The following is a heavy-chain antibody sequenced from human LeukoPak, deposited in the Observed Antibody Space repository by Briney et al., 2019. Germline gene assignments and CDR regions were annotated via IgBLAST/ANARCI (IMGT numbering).Heavy chain of an antibody. V-gene: IGHV1-2*06. J-gene: IGHJ6*02. CDR3: ARDGANIVVVPAAIRNYYYGMDV. CDR2: INPNSGGT. Sequence: GASVKVSCKASGYTFTGYYMHWVRQAPGQGLEWMGRINPNSGGTNYAQKFQGRVTMTRDTSISTAYMELSRLRSDDTAVYYCARDGANIVVVPAAIRNYYYGMDVWGQGTTVTVSS. CDR1: GYTFTGYY. D-gene: IGHD2-2*02.